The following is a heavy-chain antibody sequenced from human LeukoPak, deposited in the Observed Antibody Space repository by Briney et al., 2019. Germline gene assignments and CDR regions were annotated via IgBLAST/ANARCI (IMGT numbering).Heavy chain of an antibody. CDR3: AMPLFDYGDYTEYRLDY. Sequence: PGGALRLSCAAYGFTFSSYGMHWVRQAAGKGLEGVGVIWYDGSNKYYADSVEGRFTIARDNSKSTLYLQMSRLSAEDTAVYCCAMPLFDYGDYTEYRLDYWGQGTLVTVSS. V-gene: IGHV3-33*01. CDR2: IWYDGSNK. J-gene: IGHJ4*02. D-gene: IGHD4-17*01. CDR1: GFTFSSYG.